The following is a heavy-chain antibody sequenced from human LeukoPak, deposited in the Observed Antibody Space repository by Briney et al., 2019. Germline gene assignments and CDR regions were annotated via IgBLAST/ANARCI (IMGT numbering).Heavy chain of an antibody. D-gene: IGHD3-10*01. V-gene: IGHV3-30-3*01. CDR1: GFTFSNYA. CDR2: ISSDGNNK. Sequence: GGSLRLSCTASGFTFSNYALHWVRQAPGKGLEWITVISSDGNNKYFADSVKGRFTTSRDNSKTTLYLQMNSLRPEDTAVYYCARGWFGDGFLIDYWGQGTLVTVSS. CDR3: ARGWFGDGFLIDY. J-gene: IGHJ4*02.